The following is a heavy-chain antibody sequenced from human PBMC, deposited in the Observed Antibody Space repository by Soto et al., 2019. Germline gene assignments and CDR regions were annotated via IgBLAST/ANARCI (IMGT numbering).Heavy chain of an antibody. Sequence: PGGSLRLSCAASGFTFSSYSMNWVRQAPGKGLEWVSSISSSSSYIYYADSVKGRFTISRDNAKNSLYLQMNSLRAEDTAVYYCARDLGKQLVHSWFDPWGQGTLVTVSS. CDR2: ISSSSSYI. CDR3: ARDLGKQLVHSWFDP. J-gene: IGHJ5*02. D-gene: IGHD6-13*01. V-gene: IGHV3-21*01. CDR1: GFTFSSYS.